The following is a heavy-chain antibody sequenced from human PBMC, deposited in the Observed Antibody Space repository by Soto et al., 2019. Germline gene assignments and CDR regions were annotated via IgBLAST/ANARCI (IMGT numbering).Heavy chain of an antibody. V-gene: IGHV5-51*01. Sequence: PGESLKISCKGSGYSFTSYWIGWVRQMPGKGLEWMGIIYPGDSDTRYSPSFQGQVTISADKSISTTYLQWSSLKASDTAMYYCARLAVPAAGWYYYYMDVWGKGTTVTVSS. J-gene: IGHJ6*03. D-gene: IGHD2-2*01. CDR1: GYSFTSYW. CDR3: ARLAVPAAGWYYYYMDV. CDR2: IYPGDSDT.